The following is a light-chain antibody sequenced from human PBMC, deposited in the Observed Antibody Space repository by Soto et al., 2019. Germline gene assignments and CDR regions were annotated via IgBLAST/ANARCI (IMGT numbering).Light chain of an antibody. V-gene: IGLV1-44*01. CDR2: SYN. CDR1: SSNIVSES. CDR3: AAWDDSLNGYV. Sequence: QSVLAQPPSTSGTPGQRVTISCSGSSSNIVSESVNWYQQLPGTAPKLLIYSYNQRPSGVPDRFSGSKSGTSASLAISGLQSEDEADYICAAWDDSLNGYVFGLGTRSPS. J-gene: IGLJ1*01.